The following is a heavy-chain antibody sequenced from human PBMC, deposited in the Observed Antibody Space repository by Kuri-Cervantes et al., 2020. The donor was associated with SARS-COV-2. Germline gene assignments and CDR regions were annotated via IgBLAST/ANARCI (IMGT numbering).Heavy chain of an antibody. CDR3: ARSSKGRPGYGSSTSCYIGGGWFDP. D-gene: IGHD2-2*02. Sequence: KISCKASGGTFSSYAISWVRQAPGQGLEWMGRIIPIFGTANYAQKFQGRVTITADESTSTAYMELSSLRSEDTAVYYCARSSKGRPGYGSSTSCYIGGGWFDPWGQGTLVTVSS. J-gene: IGHJ5*02. CDR2: IIPIFGTA. CDR1: GGTFSSYA. V-gene: IGHV1-69*15.